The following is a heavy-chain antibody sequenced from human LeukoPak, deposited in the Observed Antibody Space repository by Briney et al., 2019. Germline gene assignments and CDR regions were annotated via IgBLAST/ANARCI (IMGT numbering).Heavy chain of an antibody. D-gene: IGHD6-19*01. J-gene: IGHJ4*02. Sequence: GASVKVSCKASGYTFTSYYMHWVRQAPGQGLEWIGIINPSVGGTTYAQKLQGRVTMTRDTSTSTVYMELSNLRSEDTAVYYCARGLAVAGTGAFDYWGQGTLVTLSS. V-gene: IGHV1-46*01. CDR3: ARGLAVAGTGAFDY. CDR1: GYTFTSYY. CDR2: INPSVGGT.